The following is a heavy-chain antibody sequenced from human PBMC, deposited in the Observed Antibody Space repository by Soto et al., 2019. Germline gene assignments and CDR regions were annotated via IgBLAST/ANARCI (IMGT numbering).Heavy chain of an antibody. CDR2: IIPIFGTT. CDR3: ARARTGNYYYFGMDV. V-gene: IGHV1-69*13. CDR1: GGTFSSYA. D-gene: IGHD6-13*01. Sequence: SVKVSCKASGGTFSSYAISWVRQAPGQGLEWMGGIIPIFGTTNYAQKFQGRVTVTADASTSTAYMELSSLRSEDTAVYYCARARTGNYYYFGMDVWGQGTTVTVSS. J-gene: IGHJ6*02.